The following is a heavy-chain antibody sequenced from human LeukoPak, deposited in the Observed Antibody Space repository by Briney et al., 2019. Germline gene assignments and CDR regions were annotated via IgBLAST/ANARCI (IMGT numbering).Heavy chain of an antibody. CDR1: GYIFTDYA. J-gene: IGHJ4*02. V-gene: IGHV1-3*01. Sequence: GASVKVSCKASGYIFTDYAIQWVRQAPGQGLEWMGWINAGNGKTKYSQKFQGRVTITRDTSASTAYMELSGLRSDDTAVYYCARPRWTSTVTTYYLDFWGQGTLVTVSS. D-gene: IGHD4-17*01. CDR2: INAGNGKT. CDR3: ARPRWTSTVTTYYLDF.